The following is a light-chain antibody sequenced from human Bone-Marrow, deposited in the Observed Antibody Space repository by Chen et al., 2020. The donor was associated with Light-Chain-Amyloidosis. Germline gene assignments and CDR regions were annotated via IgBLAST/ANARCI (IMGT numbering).Light chain of an antibody. CDR1: DLPTKY. V-gene: IGLV3-25*03. CDR2: RDT. CDR3: QSADSSVTYEVI. Sequence: SYELTQPPSVSVSPGQTARITCSGDDLPTKYAYWYQQKPGQAPVLVIHRDTERPSGISERFSASSSGTTATLTISVVQSEDEADYHCQSADSSVTYEVIFGGGTKLTVL. J-gene: IGLJ2*01.